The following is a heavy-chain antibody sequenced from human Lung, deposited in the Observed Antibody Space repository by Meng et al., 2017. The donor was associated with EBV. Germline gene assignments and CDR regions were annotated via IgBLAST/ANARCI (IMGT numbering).Heavy chain of an antibody. CDR2: ISGYNGNT. Sequence: QVQPVQSGPEVKKPGASVKVSCKASDYTFTGYGGSWVRQAPGQGLEWMGWISGYNGNTHYAQSLQGRVTLTTDTSTSTAYMELRSLTSDDTAMYYCARDEGVCIGGSCYSSWFDPWGQGTLVTVSS. D-gene: IGHD2-15*01. CDR1: DYTFTGYG. J-gene: IGHJ5*02. V-gene: IGHV1-18*01. CDR3: ARDEGVCIGGSCYSSWFDP.